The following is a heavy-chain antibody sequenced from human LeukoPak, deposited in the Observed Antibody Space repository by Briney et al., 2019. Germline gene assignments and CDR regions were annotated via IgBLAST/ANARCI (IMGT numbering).Heavy chain of an antibody. CDR3: AKDWYRDGYNFFKSSSDYYFDY. D-gene: IGHD5-24*01. CDR2: IRYDGSNK. V-gene: IGHV3-30*02. J-gene: IGHJ4*02. CDR1: GFTFSSYG. Sequence: GGSLRLSCAASGFTFSSYGMHWVRQAPGKGLEWVAFIRYDGSNKYYADSVKGRFTISRDNSKNTLYLRMNSLRAEDTAVYYCAKDWYRDGYNFFKSSSDYYFDYWGQGTLVTVSS.